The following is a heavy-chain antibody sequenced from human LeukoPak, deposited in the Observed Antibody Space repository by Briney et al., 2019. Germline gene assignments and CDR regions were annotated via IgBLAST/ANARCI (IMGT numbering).Heavy chain of an antibody. J-gene: IGHJ6*03. CDR2: ISSSSNTI. CDR1: GFTFSSYS. D-gene: IGHD5-12*01. Sequence: GGSLRLSCAASGFTFSSYSMNWVRQATGKGLEWVSYISSSSNTIYYADSVKGRFTISRDNAKNSLYLQMNSLRAEDTAVYYCARVSNVDLYYMDVWGKGTTVTVSS. CDR3: ARVSNVDLYYMDV. V-gene: IGHV3-48*01.